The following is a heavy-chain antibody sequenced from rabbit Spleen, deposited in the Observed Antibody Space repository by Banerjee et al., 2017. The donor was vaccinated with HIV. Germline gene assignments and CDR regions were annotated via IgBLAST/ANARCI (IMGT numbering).Heavy chain of an antibody. CDR3: ARDLAGVIGWNFGW. J-gene: IGHJ4*01. D-gene: IGHD4-1*01. Sequence: QEQLVESGGGLVQPEGSLTLTCKASGFSFSSSYYMCWVRQAPGKGLEWIACIYNGDGATWYASWVNGRFTISRSTSLNTVDLRLTNLTAADTATYFCARDLAGVIGWNFGWWGPGTLVTVS. CDR1: GFSFSSSYY. CDR2: IYNGDGAT. V-gene: IGHV1S43*01.